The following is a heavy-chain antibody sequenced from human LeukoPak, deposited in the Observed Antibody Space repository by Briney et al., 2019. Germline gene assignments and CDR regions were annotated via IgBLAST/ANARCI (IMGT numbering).Heavy chain of an antibody. CDR3: TRARGYSYGYIDY. Sequence: GSLRLSCAASGFTFSNAWMSWVRQAPGKGLEWVGFIRSKTYGGTPEYAASVEGRFTISRDDSKSIAYLQMNSLKTEDTAVYYCTRARGYSYGYIDYWGQGTLVTVSS. CDR2: IRSKTYGGTP. V-gene: IGHV3-49*04. D-gene: IGHD5-18*01. CDR1: GFTFSNAW. J-gene: IGHJ4*02.